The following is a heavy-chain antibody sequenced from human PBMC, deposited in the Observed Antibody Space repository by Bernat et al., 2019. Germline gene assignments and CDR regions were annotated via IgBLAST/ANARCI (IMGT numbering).Heavy chain of an antibody. CDR2: IYYSGST. V-gene: IGHV4-39*01. J-gene: IGHJ4*02. D-gene: IGHD3-10*01. Sequence: QLQLQESGPGLVKPSETLSLTCTVSGGSISSSSYYWGWIRQPPGKGLEWIGSIYYSGSTYYNPSLKSRVTISVDTSKNQFSPKLSSVTAADTAVYYCARHLNYYGSGSYYTFDYWGQGTLVTVSS. CDR3: ARHLNYYGSGSYYTFDY. CDR1: GGSISSSSYY.